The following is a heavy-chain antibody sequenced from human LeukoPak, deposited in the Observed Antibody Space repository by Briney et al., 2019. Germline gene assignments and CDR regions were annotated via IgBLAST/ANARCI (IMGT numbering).Heavy chain of an antibody. CDR2: ISYDGSDK. CDR3: AKGVPGILYHGMDV. CDR1: GFTFSSYG. D-gene: IGHD2/OR15-2a*01. Sequence: GGSLRLSCAASGFTFSSYGMHWVRQAPGKGLEWVAVISYDGSDKYSADSVKGRFTISRDNSKNTLYLQMNSPRAEDTAVYYCAKGVPGILYHGMDVWGQGTTVIVSS. V-gene: IGHV3-30*18. J-gene: IGHJ6*02.